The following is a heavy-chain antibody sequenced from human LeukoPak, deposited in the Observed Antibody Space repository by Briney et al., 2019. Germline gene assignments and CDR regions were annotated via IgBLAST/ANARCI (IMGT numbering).Heavy chain of an antibody. CDR2: IIPILGIA. V-gene: IGHV1-69*04. Sequence: ASVKVSCKASGGTFSSYAISWVRQAPGQGLEWMGRIIPILGIANYAQKFQGRVTITADKSTSTAYMELSSLRSEDTAVYYCARSGYGDYVGYWGQGTLVTVSS. CDR3: ARSGYGDYVGY. J-gene: IGHJ4*02. D-gene: IGHD4-17*01. CDR1: GGTFSSYA.